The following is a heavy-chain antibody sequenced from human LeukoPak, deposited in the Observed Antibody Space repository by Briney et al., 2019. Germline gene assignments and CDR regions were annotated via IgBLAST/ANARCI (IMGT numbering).Heavy chain of an antibody. CDR3: ARVWNYYGSGSYYDAFDI. J-gene: IGHJ3*02. V-gene: IGHV3-21*01. CDR1: GFTFSSYS. CDR2: ISTSSSYI. Sequence: GGSLRLSCAASGFTFSSYSMSWVRQAPGKGLEWVSSISTSSSYIYYADSVKGRFTISRDNAKNSLYLQMNSLRAEDTAVYYCARVWNYYGSGSYYDAFDIWGQGTMVTVSS. D-gene: IGHD3-10*01.